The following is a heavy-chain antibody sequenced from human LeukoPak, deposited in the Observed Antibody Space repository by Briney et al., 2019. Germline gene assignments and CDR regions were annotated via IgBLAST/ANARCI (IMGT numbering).Heavy chain of an antibody. CDR2: IYYSGST. V-gene: IGHV4-39*07. J-gene: IGHJ4*02. Sequence: SETLSLTCTVSGGSISSSSYYWGWIRQPPGKGLEWIGSIYYSGSTYYNLSLKSRVTISVDTSKNQFSLKLSSVTAADTAVYYCARGIMGATKIDYWGQGTLVTVSS. CDR1: GGSISSSSYY. CDR3: ARGIMGATKIDY. D-gene: IGHD1-26*01.